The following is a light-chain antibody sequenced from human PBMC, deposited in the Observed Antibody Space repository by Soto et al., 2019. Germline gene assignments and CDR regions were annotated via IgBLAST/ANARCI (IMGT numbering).Light chain of an antibody. CDR1: QSVTTN. CDR3: QQYNNWPRT. V-gene: IGKV3-11*01. Sequence: EIVLTQSPATLSLSPGEXATLSCRASQSVTTNLAWYQQKNVHAPRLLIYDASNGATGIPARFSGSGSGTDFTLTINSLQSEDFAVYYCQQYNNWPRTFGQGTKVDI. CDR2: DAS. J-gene: IGKJ1*01.